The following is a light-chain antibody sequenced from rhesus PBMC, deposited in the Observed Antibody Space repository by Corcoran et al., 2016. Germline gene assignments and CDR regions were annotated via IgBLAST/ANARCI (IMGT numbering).Light chain of an antibody. CDR3: LQYNSDPYS. CDR1: QGISSY. J-gene: IGKJ2*01. Sequence: DIQMTQSPSSLSASVGDTVTITCRASQGISSYLNWFQQKPGKDPKLLIYAATTLQSGVPSRFSGSGSGTDFTLTISSLLPEDFAAYYCLQYNSDPYSFGQGTKVEIK. V-gene: IGKV1-28*03. CDR2: AAT.